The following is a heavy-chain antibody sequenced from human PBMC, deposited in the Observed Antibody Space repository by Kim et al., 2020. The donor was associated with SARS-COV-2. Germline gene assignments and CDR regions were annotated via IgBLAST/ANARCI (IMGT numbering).Heavy chain of an antibody. CDR2: INHSGST. CDR1: GGSFSGYY. V-gene: IGHV4-34*01. D-gene: IGHD4-17*01. J-gene: IGHJ4*02. Sequence: SETLSLTCAVYGGSFSGYYWSWIRQPPGKGLEWIGEINHSGSTNYNPSLKSRVTISVDTSKNQFSLKLSSVTAADTAVYYCAIGDYEIFDYWGQGTLVTVSS. CDR3: AIGDYEIFDY.